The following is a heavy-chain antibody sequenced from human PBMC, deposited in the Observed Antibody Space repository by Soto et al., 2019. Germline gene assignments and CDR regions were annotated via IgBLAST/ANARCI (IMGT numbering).Heavy chain of an antibody. D-gene: IGHD2-15*01. Sequence: QVQLVQSGAEVKKPGSSVKVSCKASGGSFTSFIVTWVRQAPGQGLEWMGRIIPVLDVEYYAQKFQGRLTITADKSTNTAYMEMRSLRSEDTAVYYCAKSPNLVSATPTYYGMDVWGLGTTVTVSS. CDR3: AKSPNLVSATPTYYGMDV. CDR1: GGSFTSFI. V-gene: IGHV1-69*02. CDR2: IIPVLDVE. J-gene: IGHJ6*02.